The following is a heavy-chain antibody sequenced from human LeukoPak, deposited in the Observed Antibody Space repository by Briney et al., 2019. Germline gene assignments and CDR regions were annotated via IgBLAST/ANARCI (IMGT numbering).Heavy chain of an antibody. Sequence: ASVKVSCKASGYTFTSYYMHWVRQAPGQGLEWMGIINPSGGSTSYAQKFQGRVTMTRDTSTSTVYMELSSLRSEDTAVYYCARDRRYCSGGSCYGSDFDYWGQGTLVTVSS. CDR2: INPSGGST. J-gene: IGHJ4*02. D-gene: IGHD2-15*01. V-gene: IGHV1-46*01. CDR1: GYTFTSYY. CDR3: ARDRRYCSGGSCYGSDFDY.